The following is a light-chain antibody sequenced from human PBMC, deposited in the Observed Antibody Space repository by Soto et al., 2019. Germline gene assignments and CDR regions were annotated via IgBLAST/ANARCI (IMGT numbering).Light chain of an antibody. J-gene: IGKJ1*01. CDR3: QQYNNWPPRAWT. Sequence: EIVMTQSPATLSVSPGERATLSCRASRSVSSNLAWYQQKPGQAPRLLIYGASTRATGIPARFSGSGSGTEFTLTISSLQSEDFAVYYCQQYNNWPPRAWTFGQGTKVEIK. CDR1: RSVSSN. V-gene: IGKV3-15*01. CDR2: GAS.